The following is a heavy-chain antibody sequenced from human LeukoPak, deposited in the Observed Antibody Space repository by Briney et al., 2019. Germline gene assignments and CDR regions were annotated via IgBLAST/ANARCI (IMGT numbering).Heavy chain of an antibody. CDR3: AKDKLGATGDAFDI. D-gene: IGHD1-26*01. V-gene: IGHV3-23*01. Sequence: VSVISGSAGSTYYADSVKGRFTISRDNSKNTLYLQMNSLRVDDTAVYYCAKDKLGATGDAFDIWGQGTVVTVSS. J-gene: IGHJ3*02. CDR2: ISGSAGST.